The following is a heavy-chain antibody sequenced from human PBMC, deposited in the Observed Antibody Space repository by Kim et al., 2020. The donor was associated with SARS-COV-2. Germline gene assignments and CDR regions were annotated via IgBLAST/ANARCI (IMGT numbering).Heavy chain of an antibody. CDR2: TYYSGNT. J-gene: IGHJ6*03. CDR1: GGSLSSSSYY. D-gene: IGHD6-19*01. V-gene: IGHV4-39*01. Sequence: SETLSLTCTVSGGSLSSSSYYWGWIRQPPGKGLEWIGTTYYSGNTDYNPSLKSRVTISVDTSKNQFSLKLGSVTAADTAFYYFARHQRYSSDCYVAFYYYYMDVWGKGTTVTVSS. CDR3: ARHQRYSSDCYVAFYYYYMDV.